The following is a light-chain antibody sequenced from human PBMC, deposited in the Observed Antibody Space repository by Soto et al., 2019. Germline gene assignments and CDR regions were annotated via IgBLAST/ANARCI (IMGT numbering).Light chain of an antibody. CDR3: QPWTDYSWT. Sequence: DIHMTQSPSTLSASVGDRVTMTCLARQSYSIWLAWYQQKPGKAPNLLIYKTSSLETGVPSRFSGSGSGTEFTLTISSLQPDDFSTYYCQPWTDYSWTFGQGTKVEVK. V-gene: IGKV1-5*03. CDR2: KTS. CDR1: QSYSIW. J-gene: IGKJ1*01.